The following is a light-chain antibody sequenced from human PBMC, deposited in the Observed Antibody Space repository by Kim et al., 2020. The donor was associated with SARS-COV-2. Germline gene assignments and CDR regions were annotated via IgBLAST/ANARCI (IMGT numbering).Light chain of an antibody. CDR2: GAS. J-gene: IGKJ1*01. V-gene: IGKV3-15*01. Sequence: VAPGERATLSRRASQSVSNNVGWYQQKPGQAPRLLIYGASTRATGIPAGFSGSGSETEFTLTINNLQSEDFAVYYCQQYNDWPQTFGQGTKVDIK. CDR1: QSVSNN. CDR3: QQYNDWPQT.